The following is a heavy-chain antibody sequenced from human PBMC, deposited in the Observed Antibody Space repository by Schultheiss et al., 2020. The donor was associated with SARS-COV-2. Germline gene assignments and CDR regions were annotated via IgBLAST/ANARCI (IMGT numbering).Heavy chain of an antibody. CDR2: INSDGSST. CDR1: GFTFNTYW. CDR3: AKCGSSASFGSYWVDY. D-gene: IGHD6-6*01. J-gene: IGHJ4*02. Sequence: GGSLRLSCAASGFTFNTYWMHWVRQAPGKGLVWVSRINSDGSSTKYADSVKGRFTISRDNAKNSLYLQMNSLRAEDTALYYCAKCGSSASFGSYWVDYWGQGTLVTVAS. V-gene: IGHV3-74*03.